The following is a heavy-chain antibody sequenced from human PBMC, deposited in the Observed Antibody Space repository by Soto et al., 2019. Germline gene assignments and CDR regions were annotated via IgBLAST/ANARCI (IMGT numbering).Heavy chain of an antibody. CDR3: ARMFYYGSETNIDWFDP. V-gene: IGHV1-8*01. Sequence: GASVKVSCKASGYTFTSYGINWVRQAPGQGLEWMGWMSPNNGHTGYAQRFQGRVTMTRDTSISTAYMELSSLTSDDTAVYYCARMFYYGSETNIDWFDPWGQGTQVTVSS. D-gene: IGHD3-10*01. CDR1: GYTFTSYG. J-gene: IGHJ5*02. CDR2: MSPNNGHT.